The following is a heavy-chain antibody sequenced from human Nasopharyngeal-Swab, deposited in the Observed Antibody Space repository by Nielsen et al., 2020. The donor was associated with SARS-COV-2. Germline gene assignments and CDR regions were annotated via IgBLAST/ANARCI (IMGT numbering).Heavy chain of an antibody. D-gene: IGHD5-18*01. J-gene: IGHJ4*02. CDR3: AKDMYSNSAFDS. CDR1: GFTFSTYD. V-gene: IGHV3-30*18. Sequence: GESLKISCAASGFTFSTYDMHWVRQTPGGGPEWVAVISFDGREKNYADSVKGRFIVSRDSSKNRLYLQMNSLKPEDTAVYFCAKDMYSNSAFDSWGQGTLVTVSS. CDR2: ISFDGREK.